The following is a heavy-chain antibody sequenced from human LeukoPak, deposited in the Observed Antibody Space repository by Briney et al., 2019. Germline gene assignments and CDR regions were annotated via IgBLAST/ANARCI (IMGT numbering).Heavy chain of an antibody. Sequence: GESLQISCQGSGYSFTSYWIGWVRQMPGKGLEWMGIIYPGDSDTRYSPSFQGQVTFSADKSISTAYLQWNSLKASDAAMYYCARRPDYILGMDVWGQGTTVTVSS. CDR3: ARRPDYILGMDV. CDR1: GYSFTSYW. V-gene: IGHV5-51*01. CDR2: IYPGDSDT. J-gene: IGHJ6*02. D-gene: IGHD3-10*02.